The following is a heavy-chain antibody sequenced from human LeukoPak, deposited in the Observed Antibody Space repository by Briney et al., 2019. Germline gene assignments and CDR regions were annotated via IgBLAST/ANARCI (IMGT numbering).Heavy chain of an antibody. CDR1: GFTFSSW. V-gene: IGHV3-7*01. J-gene: IGHJ4*02. CDR2: IKTDGSLT. D-gene: IGHD6-19*01. Sequence: QTGGSLRLSCVASGFTFSSWMTWVRQAPGKGLEWVANIKTDGSLTYYVDSVKGRFTISRDNAKNSLYLQMNSLRAEDTAVYYCARDLGYSSGPNYWGQATRVTVSS. CDR3: ARDLGYSSGPNY.